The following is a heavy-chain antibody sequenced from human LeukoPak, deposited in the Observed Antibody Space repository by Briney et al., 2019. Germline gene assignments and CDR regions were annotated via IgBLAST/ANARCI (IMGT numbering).Heavy chain of an antibody. J-gene: IGHJ4*02. V-gene: IGHV4-30-4*07. Sequence: SETLSLTCAVSGVSIRSGGYSWSWIRQPPGKGLEWIGYIYYSGSTYYNPSLKSRVTISVDTSKNQFSLKLSSVTAADTAVYYCARRTGGTMVRGVIRPWYFDYWGQGTLVTVPS. D-gene: IGHD3-10*01. CDR3: ARRTGGTMVRGVIRPWYFDY. CDR1: GVSIRSGGYS. CDR2: IYYSGST.